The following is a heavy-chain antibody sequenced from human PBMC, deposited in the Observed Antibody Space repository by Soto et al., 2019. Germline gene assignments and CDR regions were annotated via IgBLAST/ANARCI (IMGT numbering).Heavy chain of an antibody. CDR1: GFTFSSYA. CDR3: AKLLGLFPTLDY. Sequence: HPGGSLRLSCAASGFTFSSYAMSWVRQAPGKGLEWVSAISGSGGSTYYADSVKGRFTISRDNSKNTLYLQMNSLRAEDTAVYYCAKLLGLFPTLDYWGQGTLVTVSS. J-gene: IGHJ4*02. D-gene: IGHD1-26*01. CDR2: ISGSGGST. V-gene: IGHV3-23*01.